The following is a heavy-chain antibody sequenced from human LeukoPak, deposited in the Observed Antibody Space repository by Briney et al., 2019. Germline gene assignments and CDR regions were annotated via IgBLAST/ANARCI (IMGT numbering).Heavy chain of an antibody. CDR3: ARELSDYYDSSRYRWFDP. Sequence: ASVKVSCKASGYTFTSYGISWVRQAPGQGLEWMGWISAYNGNTNYAQKLQGRVAMTTDTSTSTAYMELRSLRSDDTAVYYCARELSDYYDSSRYRWFDPWGQGTLVTVSS. V-gene: IGHV1-18*01. J-gene: IGHJ5*02. CDR2: ISAYNGNT. CDR1: GYTFTSYG. D-gene: IGHD3-22*01.